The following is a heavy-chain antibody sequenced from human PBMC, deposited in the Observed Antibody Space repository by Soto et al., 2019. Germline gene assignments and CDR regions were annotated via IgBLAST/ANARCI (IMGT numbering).Heavy chain of an antibody. CDR2: INPNSGGT. Sequence: ASVKVSCKASGYTFTGYYMHWVRQAPGQGLEWMGWINPNSGGTNYAQKFQGWATMTRDTSISTAYMELSRLRSDDTAVYYCARGTPYITYYYDSSGYYQRSNWFDPWGQGTLVTVSS. D-gene: IGHD3-22*01. V-gene: IGHV1-2*04. CDR3: ARGTPYITYYYDSSGYYQRSNWFDP. J-gene: IGHJ5*02. CDR1: GYTFTGYY.